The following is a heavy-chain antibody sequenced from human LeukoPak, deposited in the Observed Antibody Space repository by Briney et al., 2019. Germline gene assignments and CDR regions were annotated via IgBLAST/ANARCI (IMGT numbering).Heavy chain of an antibody. Sequence: SETLSLTCAVYGGSFSGYSWSWIRQPPGKGLEWIGEINHSGSTNYNPSLKSRVIISIDTSKNQFSLKLTSVTAADTAVYYCARGGYYSVDYWGQGTLVTVSS. V-gene: IGHV4-34*01. CDR2: INHSGST. CDR3: ARGGYYSVDY. CDR1: GGSFSGYS. D-gene: IGHD1-26*01. J-gene: IGHJ4*02.